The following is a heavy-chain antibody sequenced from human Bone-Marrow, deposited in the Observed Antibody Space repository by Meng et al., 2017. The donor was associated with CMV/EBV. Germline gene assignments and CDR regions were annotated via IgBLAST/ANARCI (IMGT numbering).Heavy chain of an antibody. Sequence: FSNAGMSWVRQAPGKGLEWVGRIKSKTDGGTTDYAAPVKGRFTISRDDSKNTLYLQMNSLKTEDTAVYYCTTDGLDYDSSGYYWGFDYWGQGTLVTVSS. J-gene: IGHJ4*02. D-gene: IGHD3-22*01. CDR3: TTDGLDYDSSGYYWGFDY. V-gene: IGHV3-15*01. CDR1: FSNAG. CDR2: IKSKTDGGTT.